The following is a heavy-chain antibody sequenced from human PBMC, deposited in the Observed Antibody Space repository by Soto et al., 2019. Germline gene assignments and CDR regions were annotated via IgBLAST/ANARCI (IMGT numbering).Heavy chain of an antibody. Sequence: QVQLVQSGAEVKKPGSSVKVSCKASGGTFSSYAISWVRQAPGQGLEWMGGIIPIFGTANYAQKFQGRVTITADESTSTAYMELSSLRSEDTAVYYCARFALGQLRRGGYYFDYWGQGTLVTVSS. D-gene: IGHD3-16*01. CDR2: IIPIFGTA. CDR3: ARFALGQLRRGGYYFDY. V-gene: IGHV1-69*12. CDR1: GGTFSSYA. J-gene: IGHJ4*02.